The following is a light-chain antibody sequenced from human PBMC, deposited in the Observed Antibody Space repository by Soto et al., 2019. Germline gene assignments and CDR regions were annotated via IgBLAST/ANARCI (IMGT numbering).Light chain of an antibody. Sequence: QSVLTQPPSASGSPGQSVTISCTGTKNDIGVYDFVSWYQHHPGKAPRLIIYEVSNRPSGVPDRFSGSKSGNTASLTISGLQAEDEADYYCSLYTSSSTYVFGTGTKVTVL. J-gene: IGLJ1*01. CDR1: KNDIGVYDF. V-gene: IGLV2-18*01. CDR3: SLYTSSSTYV. CDR2: EVS.